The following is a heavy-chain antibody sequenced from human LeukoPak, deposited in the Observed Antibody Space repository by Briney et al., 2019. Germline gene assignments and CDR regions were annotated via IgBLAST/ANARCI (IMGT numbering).Heavy chain of an antibody. V-gene: IGHV4-39*01. CDR3: ARNMTAISRLDVFDI. J-gene: IGHJ3*02. CDR2: IYYSGST. CDR1: GGSMSSSGQY. D-gene: IGHD2-21*02. Sequence: PSETLSLICTVSGGSMSSSGQYWGWIRQSPVQGLEWIGSIYYSGSTYYNPSLKSRVTISVDTSKNQFSLELTSATAADTAIYYCARNMTAISRLDVFDIWGPGTMVTVS.